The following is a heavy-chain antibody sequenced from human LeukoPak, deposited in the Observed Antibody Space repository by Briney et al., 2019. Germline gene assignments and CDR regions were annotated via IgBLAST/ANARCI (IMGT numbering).Heavy chain of an antibody. CDR2: INHSGST. CDR3: ARAVGWYPSYYFDY. J-gene: IGHJ4*02. CDR1: GGSFSGYY. V-gene: IGHV4-34*01. D-gene: IGHD6-19*01. Sequence: SETLSLTCAVYGGSFSGYYWSWIRQPPGKGLEWIGEINHSGSTNYNPSLKSRVTISVDTSKNQFSLKLSSVTAADTAVYYCARAVGWYPSYYFDYWGQGALVTVSS.